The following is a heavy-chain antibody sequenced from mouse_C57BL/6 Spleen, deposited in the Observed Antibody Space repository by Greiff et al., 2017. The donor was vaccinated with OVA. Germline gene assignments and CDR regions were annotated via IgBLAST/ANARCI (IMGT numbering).Heavy chain of an antibody. CDR1: GFTFSDYG. CDR3: ARDVQRGFAY. J-gene: IGHJ3*01. CDR2: ISSGSSTI. Sequence: DVKLVESGGGLVKPGGSLKLSCAASGFTFSDYGMHWVRQAPEKGLEWVAYISSGSSTIYYADTVKGRFTISRDNAKNTLFLQMTSLRSEDTAMYYCARDVQRGFAYWGQGTLVTVSA. V-gene: IGHV5-17*01.